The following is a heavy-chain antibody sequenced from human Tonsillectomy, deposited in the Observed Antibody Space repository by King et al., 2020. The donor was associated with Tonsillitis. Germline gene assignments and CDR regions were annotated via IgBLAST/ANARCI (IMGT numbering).Heavy chain of an antibody. CDR1: GGSISSYY. D-gene: IGHD3-10*01. CDR2: IYYSGNT. CDR3: ARSNSYSFSMAFDY. Sequence: VQLQESGPGLVKPSETLSLTCTVSGGSISSYYWSWIRRPPGKGLEWIGYIYYSGNTNYNPSLNSRVTISVDTSKNQFSLKLTSVTAADTDVYYCARSNSYSFSMAFDYWGKGTVVTVSS. J-gene: IGHJ4*02. V-gene: IGHV4-59*01.